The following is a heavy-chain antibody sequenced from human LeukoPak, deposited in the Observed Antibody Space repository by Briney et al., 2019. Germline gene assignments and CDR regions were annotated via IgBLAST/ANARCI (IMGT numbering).Heavy chain of an antibody. CDR2: ISAYNGNT. D-gene: IGHD2-2*02. V-gene: IGHV1-18*01. J-gene: IGHJ4*02. CDR3: ARCRTSIVVVPAAIPQNFDY. CDR1: GYTFTSYG. Sequence: ASVTVSCKASGYTFTSYGISWVRQAPGQGLEWMGWISAYNGNTNYAQNLQGRVTMTTDTSTSTAYMELRSLRSDDTAVYYCARCRTSIVVVPAAIPQNFDYWGQGTLVTVSS.